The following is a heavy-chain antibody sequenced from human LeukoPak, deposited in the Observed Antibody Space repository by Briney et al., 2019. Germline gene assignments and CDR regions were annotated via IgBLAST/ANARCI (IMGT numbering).Heavy chain of an antibody. CDR3: ARGGYSDYNNWFDP. Sequence: GESLKISCKGFGYSFTRHWIGWVRQMPGKGLEWMGIIYPGDSETRYSPSFQGQVTISADKSISTAYLQWSSLKASDAAIYYCARGGYSDYNNWFDPWGQGTLVTVSS. CDR1: GYSFTRHW. V-gene: IGHV5-51*01. D-gene: IGHD4-11*01. CDR2: IYPGDSET. J-gene: IGHJ5*02.